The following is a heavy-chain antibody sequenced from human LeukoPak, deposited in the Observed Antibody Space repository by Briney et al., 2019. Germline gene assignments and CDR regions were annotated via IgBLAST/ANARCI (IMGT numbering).Heavy chain of an antibody. CDR2: IYTSGST. V-gene: IGHV4-4*07. CDR1: GGSISSYY. CDR3: ARTWLYCSSTRCYEPALDI. Sequence: SETLSLTCTVSGGSISSYYWSWIRQPAGKGLEWIGRIYTSGSTNYNPSLKSRVTMSVDTSKNQFSLKLSSVTAADTAVYYCARTWLYCSSTRCYEPALDIWGQGTMVTVSS. J-gene: IGHJ3*02. D-gene: IGHD2-2*01.